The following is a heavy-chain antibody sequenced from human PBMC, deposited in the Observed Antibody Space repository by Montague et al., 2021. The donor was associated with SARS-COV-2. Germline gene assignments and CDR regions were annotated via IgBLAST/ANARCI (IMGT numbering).Heavy chain of an antibody. CDR1: GAWISGAD. CDR2: FCMRKST. CDR3: EGWHVSPEDGMDV. Sequence: SETLSLTCSSLGAWISGADRKSTRLHSGHMSNSYAVFCMRKSTNYNPSLKSRVTVSVDTSKNQFSLSLTSVTAADTAVYYCEGWHVSPEDGMDVWGQGTTVTVSS. J-gene: IGHJ6*02. V-gene: IGHV4-59*10.